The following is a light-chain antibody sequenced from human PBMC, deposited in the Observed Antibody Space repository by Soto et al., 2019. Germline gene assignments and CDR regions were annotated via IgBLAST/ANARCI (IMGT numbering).Light chain of an antibody. V-gene: IGKV1-9*01. Sequence: DIQLTQSPSFLSASVGDRVTITCRASQGISSDLAWYQQKPGKAPNLLIYTASTLQSGVPSRFSGSGSGTEFTLTISSLQPDDFSTYSCLRLPGYPRTFGQGTKVEIK. CDR3: LRLPGYPRT. J-gene: IGKJ1*01. CDR1: QGISSD. CDR2: TAS.